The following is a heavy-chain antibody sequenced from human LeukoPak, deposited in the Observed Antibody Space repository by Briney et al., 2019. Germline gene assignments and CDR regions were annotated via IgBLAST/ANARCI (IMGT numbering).Heavy chain of an antibody. D-gene: IGHD3-9*01. V-gene: IGHV1-69*05. CDR2: IIPIFGTA. CDR3: AREASGYDILTGYYRLNSLFDY. Sequence: SVKVSCKASGGTFSSYAISWVRQAPGQGLEWMGGIIPIFGTANYAQKFQGRVTMTRDTSTSTVYMELSSLRSEDTAVYYCAREASGYDILTGYYRLNSLFDYWGQGTLVTVSS. J-gene: IGHJ4*02. CDR1: GGTFSSYA.